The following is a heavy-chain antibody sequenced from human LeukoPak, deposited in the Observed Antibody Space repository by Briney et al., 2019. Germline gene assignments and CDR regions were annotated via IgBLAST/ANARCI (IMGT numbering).Heavy chain of an antibody. CDR3: VRGGNYVRDAFDI. D-gene: IGHD3-22*01. J-gene: IGHJ3*02. Sequence: GGSLRLSCAASGFTFSSFSSYWMRWVRQAPGRGLVWVSRLNSDGSDTYYADSVKGRFTISRDNAKNTVYLQMNSLRAEDTAVYFCVRGGNYVRDAFDIWGQGAMVTVSS. CDR2: LNSDGSDT. V-gene: IGHV3-74*01. CDR1: GFTFSSFSSYW.